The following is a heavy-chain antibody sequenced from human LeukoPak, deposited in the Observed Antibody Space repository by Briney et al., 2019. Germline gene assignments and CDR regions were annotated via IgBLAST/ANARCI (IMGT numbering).Heavy chain of an antibody. CDR2: ISSSSSYI. J-gene: IGHJ3*02. Sequence: GGSLRLSCAASGFTFSSYSMNWVRQAPGKGLEWVSSISSSSSYIYYADSVRGRFTISRDNAKNSLYLQMNSLRAEDTAVYYCAREIGGSSSPGDDAFDIWGQGTMVTVSS. CDR1: GFTFSSYS. D-gene: IGHD6-13*01. V-gene: IGHV3-21*01. CDR3: AREIGGSSSPGDDAFDI.